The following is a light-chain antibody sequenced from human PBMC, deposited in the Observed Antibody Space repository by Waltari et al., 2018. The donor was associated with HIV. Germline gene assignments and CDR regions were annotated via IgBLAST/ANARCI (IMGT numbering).Light chain of an antibody. CDR3: GTWDRSLSAAV. CDR1: TSNIGDYY. V-gene: IGLV1-51*01. Sequence: SVLTQPPSVSAAPGQKVTISCPGSTSNIGDYYLSWYQHVPGAAPRLLIYDNNKRPSGIPDRFSGSRSGTSATLGITGLQTGDEAHYYCGTWDRSLSAAVFGGGTKLTVL. CDR2: DNN. J-gene: IGLJ3*02.